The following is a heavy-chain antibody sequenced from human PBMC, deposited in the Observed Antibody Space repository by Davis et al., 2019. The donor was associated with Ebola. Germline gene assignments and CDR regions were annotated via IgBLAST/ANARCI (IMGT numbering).Heavy chain of an antibody. CDR3: ARWALYDSSGYRMDV. V-gene: IGHV1-46*01. D-gene: IGHD3-22*01. J-gene: IGHJ6*02. CDR2: INPSGGST. CDR1: GYNLISYG. Sequence: ASVKVSCKASGYNLISYGISWVRQAPGQGLEWMGIINPSGGSTSYAQKFQGRVTMTRDTSTSTVYMELSSLRSEDTAVYYCARWALYDSSGYRMDVWGQGTTVTVSS.